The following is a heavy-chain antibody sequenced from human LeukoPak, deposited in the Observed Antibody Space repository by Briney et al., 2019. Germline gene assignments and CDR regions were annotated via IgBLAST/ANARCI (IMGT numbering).Heavy chain of an antibody. CDR1: GFTFNTYT. CDR3: ARDSRVACDY. CDR2: ISSGTSYI. V-gene: IGHV3-21*01. D-gene: IGHD2/OR15-2a*01. Sequence: GGSLRLSCAASGFTFNTYTMNWVRQAPGKGLEWVSSISSGTSYIYYADSVKGRFTISRENAKNSLYLQMNSLRAEDTAVYYCARDSRVACDYWGQGTLVTVSS. J-gene: IGHJ4*02.